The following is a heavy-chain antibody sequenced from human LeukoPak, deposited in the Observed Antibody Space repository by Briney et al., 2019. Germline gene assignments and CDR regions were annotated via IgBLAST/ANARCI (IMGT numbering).Heavy chain of an antibody. V-gene: IGHV1-2*02. CDR1: GYTFTGYY. J-gene: IGHJ6*03. Sequence: ASVKVSCKASGYTFTGYYMHWVRQAPGQGLEWMGWINPNRGGTNYAQKFQGRVTMTRDTPISTAYMELSRLRSDDTAVYYCARGDYYYYYMDVWGKGTTVTVSS. CDR3: ARGDYYYYYMDV. CDR2: INPNRGGT.